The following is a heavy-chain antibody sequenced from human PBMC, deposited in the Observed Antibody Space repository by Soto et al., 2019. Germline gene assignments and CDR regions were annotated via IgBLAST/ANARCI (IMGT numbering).Heavy chain of an antibody. V-gene: IGHV1-18*01. CDR3: ARGGWLQSLDY. Sequence: GASVKVSCKSSGYPFTSYVISWVRQAPGQGLEWMGWISAYNGNTNYAQKLQGRVTMTTDTSTSTAYMELSSLRSDDTAVYYCARGGWLQSLDYWGQGTLVTVSS. J-gene: IGHJ4*02. CDR2: ISAYNGNT. D-gene: IGHD5-12*01. CDR1: GYPFTSYV.